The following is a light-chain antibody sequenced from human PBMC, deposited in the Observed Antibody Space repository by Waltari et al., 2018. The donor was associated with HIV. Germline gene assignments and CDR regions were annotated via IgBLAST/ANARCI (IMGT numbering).Light chain of an antibody. CDR1: IPALGRTT. J-gene: IGLJ3*02. Sequence: QSVLTQPPSASGTPGQRVTISCSGRIPALGRTTVNWYQQLPGTAPKLLIYSNDQRPSGVPDRFSGSKSGTSASLAISGLRSEDEADYYCATWDDSLDGPMFGGGTKLTVL. CDR3: ATWDDSLDGPM. V-gene: IGLV1-44*01. CDR2: SND.